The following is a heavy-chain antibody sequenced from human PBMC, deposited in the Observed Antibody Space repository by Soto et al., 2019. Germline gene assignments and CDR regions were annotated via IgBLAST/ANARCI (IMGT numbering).Heavy chain of an antibody. V-gene: IGHV4-34*01. CDR1: GGSFSGYY. D-gene: IGHD3-3*01. J-gene: IGHJ4*02. CDR2: INHSGST. Sequence: SETLSLTCAVYGGSFSGYYWSWIRQPPGKGLEWIGDINHSGSTNYNPSLKGRVTISVDTSKNQFTLKLSSVTDADTAVYYCARAPETPPIFGVVRPYFFDFWGQGTLVTVSS. CDR3: ARAPETPPIFGVVRPYFFDF.